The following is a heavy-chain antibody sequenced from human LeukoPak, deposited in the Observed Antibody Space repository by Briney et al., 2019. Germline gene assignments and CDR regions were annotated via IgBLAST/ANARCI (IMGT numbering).Heavy chain of an antibody. CDR1: AFTFSSYE. Sequence: GGSLRLSCAASAFTFSSYEMNWVRQAPGKGLEWVAVISYDGRNTYYADSVKGRFTISRDNSKNTMFLQMDSLRVEDTAVYYCAREDSGSFDSWGQGTLVIVSS. J-gene: IGHJ4*02. CDR2: ISYDGRNT. CDR3: AREDSGSFDS. D-gene: IGHD1-26*01. V-gene: IGHV3-30*04.